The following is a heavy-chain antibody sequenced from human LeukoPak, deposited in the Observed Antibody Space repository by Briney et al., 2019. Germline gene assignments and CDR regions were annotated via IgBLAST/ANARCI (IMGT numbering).Heavy chain of an antibody. CDR3: ARGFLRVSTYYYDSSGYYFDY. CDR2: IIPIFGTA. V-gene: IGHV1-69*01. Sequence: SVKVSCKASGGTFSSYAISWVRQAPGQGLEWMGGIIPIFGTANYAQKFQGRVTITADESTSTAYMELSSLRSEDPAVYYCARGFLRVSTYYYDSSGYYFDYWGQGTLVTVSS. D-gene: IGHD3-22*01. J-gene: IGHJ4*02. CDR1: GGTFSSYA.